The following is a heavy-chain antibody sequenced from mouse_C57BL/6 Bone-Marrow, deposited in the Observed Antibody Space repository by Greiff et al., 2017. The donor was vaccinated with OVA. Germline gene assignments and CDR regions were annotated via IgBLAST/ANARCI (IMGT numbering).Heavy chain of an antibody. CDR1: GFNIKDDY. V-gene: IGHV14-4*01. J-gene: IGHJ3*01. D-gene: IGHD2-2*01. Sequence: VHVKQSGAELVRPGASVKLSCTASGFNIKDDYMHWVKQRPEQGLEWIGWIDPENGDTEYASKFQGKATITADTSSNTAYLQLSSLTSEDTAVYYCNWGVKAWFAYWGQGTLVTVSA. CDR3: NWGVKAWFAY. CDR2: IDPENGDT.